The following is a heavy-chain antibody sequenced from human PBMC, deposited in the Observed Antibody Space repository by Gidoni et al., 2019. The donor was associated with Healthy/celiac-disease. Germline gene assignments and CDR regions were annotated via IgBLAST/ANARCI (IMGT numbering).Heavy chain of an antibody. J-gene: IGHJ2*01. V-gene: IGHV4-34*01. Sequence: QLQLQQLGAGLLKPSETLSLTCAVYGGSFSGYYWSWTRQPSGKGLEWIGEINQSGSTNYNPSLKSRVTISVDTSKKQFSLKLSSVTAADTAVYYCARVFPLFGGYNSTIWYFDLWGRGTLVTVSS. CDR3: ARVFPLFGGYNSTIWYFDL. D-gene: IGHD5-12*01. CDR2: INQSGST. CDR1: GGSFSGYY.